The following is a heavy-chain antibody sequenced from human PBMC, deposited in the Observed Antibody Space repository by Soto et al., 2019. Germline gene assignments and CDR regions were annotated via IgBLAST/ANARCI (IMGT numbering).Heavy chain of an antibody. Sequence: PSETLSLTCTVSGGSISSGGYYWSWIRQHPGKGLEWIGYIYYSGSTYYNPSLKSRVTISVDTSKNQFPLKLSSVTAADTAVYYCAGTGYGDYVTLRYYMDVWGKGTTVTVSS. CDR1: GGSISSGGYY. V-gene: IGHV4-31*03. CDR3: AGTGYGDYVTLRYYMDV. D-gene: IGHD4-17*01. CDR2: IYYSGST. J-gene: IGHJ6*03.